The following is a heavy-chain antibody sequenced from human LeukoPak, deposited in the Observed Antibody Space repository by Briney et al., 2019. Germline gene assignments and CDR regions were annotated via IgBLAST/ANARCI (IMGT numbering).Heavy chain of an antibody. CDR3: TKDRRGPAAGAWYFDS. J-gene: IGHJ4*02. CDR1: GFTFSSTT. V-gene: IGHV3-23*01. D-gene: IGHD2-15*01. CDR2: ITAIDGRT. Sequence: GGSLRLSCVASGFTFSSTTMGWVRQAPGRGLEWVSSITAIDGRTYYADSVRGRFTISRDNSKNTVYLQLNSLRAGDTAIYYCTKDRRGPAAGAWYFDSWGQGTLVTVSS.